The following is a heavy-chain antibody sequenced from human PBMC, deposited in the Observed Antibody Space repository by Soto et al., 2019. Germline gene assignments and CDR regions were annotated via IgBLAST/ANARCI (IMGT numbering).Heavy chain of an antibody. CDR2: IYWDDDK. V-gene: IGHV2-5*02. D-gene: IGHD3-10*01. CDR1: GFSLSTGVG. CDR3: AHKAYYGSGSLDY. Sequence: QITLKESGPTLVNPTQTLTLTCTFSGFSLSTGVGVGWIRQPPGKALECLALIYWDDDKRYSSSLKSRLTITKDTSKNQVVLIMTNMDPVDTATYYCAHKAYYGSGSLDYWGQGILVTVSS. J-gene: IGHJ4*02.